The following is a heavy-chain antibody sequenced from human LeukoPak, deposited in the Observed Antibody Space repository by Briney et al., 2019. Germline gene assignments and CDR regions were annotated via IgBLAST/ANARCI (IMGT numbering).Heavy chain of an antibody. Sequence: SETLSLTCTVSGDSISGSSFYWGWIRQAPGKGLEWIGSSYYSGTTDYNPSLESRVTISVDTSKNQFSLKLTSVTAADTALYYCARQSGFTAVAIDYWGQGTLVTVSS. CDR3: ARQSGFTAVAIDY. V-gene: IGHV4-39*01. CDR2: SYYSGTT. CDR1: GDSISGSSFY. J-gene: IGHJ4*02. D-gene: IGHD6-19*01.